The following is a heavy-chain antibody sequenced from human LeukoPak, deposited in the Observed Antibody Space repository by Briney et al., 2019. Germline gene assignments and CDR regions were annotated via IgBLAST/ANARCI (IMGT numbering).Heavy chain of an antibody. CDR2: ISDRGDYT. Sequence: GGFPRLSCAASGFTFTSYSMSWVRQAPGKGLEWVSGISDRGDYTYYADSVKGRFTISRDNSKNTLYLQMNSLRAEDTALYFCAKKAQYNGNYPLDYWGQGTLVTVSS. J-gene: IGHJ4*02. CDR1: GFTFTSYS. V-gene: IGHV3-23*01. D-gene: IGHD1-26*01. CDR3: AKKAQYNGNYPLDY.